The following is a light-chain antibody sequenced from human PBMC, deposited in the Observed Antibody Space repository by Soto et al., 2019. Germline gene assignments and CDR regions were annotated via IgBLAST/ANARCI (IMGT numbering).Light chain of an antibody. CDR1: RSNIGAGYD. Sequence: QSVLTQPPSVSGARGQRVTISCTGSRSNIGAGYDVHWYQQLPGTAPKLLIYGNSNRPSGVPDRFSGSKSGTSASLAITGLQAEDEADYYCQSYDSSLSGYVFGTGTKLTAL. CDR2: GNS. J-gene: IGLJ1*01. V-gene: IGLV1-40*01. CDR3: QSYDSSLSGYV.